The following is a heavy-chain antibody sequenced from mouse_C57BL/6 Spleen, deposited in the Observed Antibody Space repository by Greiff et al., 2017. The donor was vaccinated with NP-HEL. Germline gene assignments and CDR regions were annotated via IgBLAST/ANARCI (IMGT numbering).Heavy chain of an antibody. CDR3: ARESYYYGSSDVYFDY. CDR1: GYAFSSSW. D-gene: IGHD1-1*01. J-gene: IGHJ2*01. V-gene: IGHV1-82*01. CDR2: IYPGDGDT. Sequence: VQLQESGPELVKPGASVKISCKASGYAFSSSWMNWVKQRPGKGLEWIGRIYPGDGDTNYNGKFKGKATLTADKSSSTAYMQLSSLTSEDSAVYFCARESYYYGSSDVYFDYWGQGTTLTVSS.